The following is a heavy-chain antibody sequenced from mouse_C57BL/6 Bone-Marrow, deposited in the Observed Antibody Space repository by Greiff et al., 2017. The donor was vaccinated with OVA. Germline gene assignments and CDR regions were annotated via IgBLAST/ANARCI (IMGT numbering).Heavy chain of an antibody. J-gene: IGHJ3*01. V-gene: IGHV1-15*01. Sequence: QVQLQESGAELVRPGASVTLSCKASGYTFTDYEMHWVKQTPVHGLEWIGAIDPETGGTAYNQKFKGKAILTADKSSSTAYMELRSLTSEDSAVYYCTRDNYLYWGQGTLVTVSA. CDR3: TRDNYLY. CDR1: GYTFTDYE. D-gene: IGHD1-3*01. CDR2: IDPETGGT.